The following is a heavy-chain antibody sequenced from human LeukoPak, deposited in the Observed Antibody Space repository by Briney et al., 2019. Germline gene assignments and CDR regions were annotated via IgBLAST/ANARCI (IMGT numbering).Heavy chain of an antibody. J-gene: IGHJ2*01. CDR3: ARDSGYGGRSYWYFDL. D-gene: IGHD4-23*01. CDR2: ISGSGGST. Sequence: GGSLRLSCAASGFTFSSYAMSWVRQAPGKGLEWVSAISGSGGSTYYADSVKGRFTISRDNSKNTLYLQMNSLRAGDTAVYYCARDSGYGGRSYWYFDLWGRGTLVTVSS. V-gene: IGHV3-23*01. CDR1: GFTFSSYA.